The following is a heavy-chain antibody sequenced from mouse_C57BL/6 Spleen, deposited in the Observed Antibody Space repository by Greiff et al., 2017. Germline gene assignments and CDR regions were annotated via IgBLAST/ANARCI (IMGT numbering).Heavy chain of an antibody. CDR3: ATYGSGVAGNFGV. CDR1: GFTFSDYG. J-gene: IGHJ1*03. V-gene: IGHV5-17*01. CDR2: ISSGSSTI. D-gene: IGHD1-1*01. Sequence: DVQLVEPGGGLVKPGGSLKLSCAASGFTFSDYGLHWVRPAPEQGLEWVAYISSGSSTIYYADTVKGRFTFSRDTAKNTLFMQLTSLRSEDTALFYCATYGSGVAGNFGVWGTVTTVTVTS.